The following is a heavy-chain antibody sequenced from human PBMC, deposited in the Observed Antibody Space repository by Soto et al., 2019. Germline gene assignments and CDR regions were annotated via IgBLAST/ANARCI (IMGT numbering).Heavy chain of an antibody. V-gene: IGHV4-31*03. Sequence: QVQLQESGPGLVKPSQTLSLTCTVSGGSISSGGYYWSWIRQHPGKGLEWIGYIYSSGSTYYNPSLKSRVTISVDTSKNQFALKLSSVTAADTAVYYCARSNYDFWSGYYYNWFDPWGQGTLVTVSS. D-gene: IGHD3-3*01. J-gene: IGHJ5*02. CDR2: IYSSGST. CDR1: GGSISSGGYY. CDR3: ARSNYDFWSGYYYNWFDP.